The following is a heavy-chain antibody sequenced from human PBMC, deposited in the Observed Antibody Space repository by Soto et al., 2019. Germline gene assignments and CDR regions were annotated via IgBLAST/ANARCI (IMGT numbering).Heavy chain of an antibody. V-gene: IGHV3-23*01. CDR2: ISGSGGST. CDR1: GFTFSSYA. J-gene: IGHJ3*02. Sequence: GGSLRLSCAASGFTFSSYAMSWVRQAPGKGLEWVSAISGSGGSTYYADSVKGRFTISRDNSKNTLYLQMNSLRAEDTAVYYCATFGVVIISAFDIWGQGTMVTVSS. CDR3: ATFGVVIISAFDI. D-gene: IGHD3-3*01.